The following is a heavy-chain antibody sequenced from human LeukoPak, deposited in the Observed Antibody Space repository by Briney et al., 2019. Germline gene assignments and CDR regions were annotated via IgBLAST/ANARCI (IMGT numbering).Heavy chain of an antibody. J-gene: IGHJ4*02. Sequence: SETLSITCTVSGGSISSYYWTWIRQPPGKGLEWLGYIYYRGNTKYNPSLRSRVSISVDTSKNQFSLNLSSVTAADTAVYYCARLEDYYDGSGYYYHWGQGTLVTVSS. V-gene: IGHV4-59*08. CDR1: GGSISSYY. D-gene: IGHD3-22*01. CDR3: ARLEDYYDGSGYYYH. CDR2: IYYRGNT.